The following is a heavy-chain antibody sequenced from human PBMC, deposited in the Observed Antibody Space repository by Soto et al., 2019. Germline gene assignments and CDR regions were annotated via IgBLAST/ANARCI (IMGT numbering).Heavy chain of an antibody. V-gene: IGHV4-34*01. CDR3: ASNRPMAEDYYGSGSYLRDLGDS. J-gene: IGHJ5*02. CDR2: INHSGST. Sequence: PSETLSLTCAVYGGSFSGYYWSWIRQPPGKGLEWIGEINHSGSTNYNPSLKSRVTISVDTSKNQFSLKLSSVTAADTAVYYCASNRPMAEDYYGSGSYLRDLGDSWGQGTLVIVSS. D-gene: IGHD3-10*01. CDR1: GGSFSGYY.